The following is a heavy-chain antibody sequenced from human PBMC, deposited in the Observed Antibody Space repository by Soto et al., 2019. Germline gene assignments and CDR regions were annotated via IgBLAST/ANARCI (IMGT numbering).Heavy chain of an antibody. CDR1: GYTFTSFG. CDR2: ISAYNGNT. J-gene: IGHJ4*02. V-gene: IGHV1-18*01. D-gene: IGHD6-19*01. CDR3: ARASLSYSSGWYPRY. Sequence: QVQLVQSGAEVKKPGASVKVSCKASGYTFTSFGISWVRQAPGQGLEWMGWISAYNGNTNYAQKLQGRVTMTTDTSTSTAYMELRSLRSDDTAVYYCARASLSYSSGWYPRYWGQGTLVTVSS.